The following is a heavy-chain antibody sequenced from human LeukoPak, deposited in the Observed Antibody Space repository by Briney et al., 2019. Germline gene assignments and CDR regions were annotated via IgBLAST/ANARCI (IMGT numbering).Heavy chain of an antibody. V-gene: IGHV3-30*02. J-gene: IGHJ4*02. CDR1: GFTFSSYG. CDR3: AKDSCTGGSCYCFDY. Sequence: PGGSLRLSCAASGFTFSSYGMHWVRQAPGKGLEGVAFIRYDGNNKYYADSVKGRFTISRDNFRNTLYLQMNSLRAEDTAVYYCAKDSCTGGSCYCFDYWGQGTLVTVSS. CDR2: IRYDGNNK. D-gene: IGHD2-8*02.